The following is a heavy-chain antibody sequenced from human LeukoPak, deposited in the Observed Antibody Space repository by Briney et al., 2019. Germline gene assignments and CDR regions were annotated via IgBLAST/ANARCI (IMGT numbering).Heavy chain of an antibody. V-gene: IGHV3-53*05. CDR3: ARASLTVTPLFDY. J-gene: IGHJ4*02. CDR1: GFSVSANY. D-gene: IGHD4-17*01. Sequence: GGSLRLSCAACGFSVSANYMSWVRQAPGKGLEWVSVIYSGGSTYYADSVKGRFTISRDNSKNTLYLQMNSLRSEDTAVYYCARASLTVTPLFDYWGQGTLVTVSS. CDR2: IYSGGST.